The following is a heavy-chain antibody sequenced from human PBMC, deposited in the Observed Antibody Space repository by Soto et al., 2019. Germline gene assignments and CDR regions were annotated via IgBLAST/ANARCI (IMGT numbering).Heavy chain of an antibody. CDR3: ASGYYDRIGYYFDY. D-gene: IGHD3-22*01. V-gene: IGHV3-21*01. CDR2: ISSSSSYI. Sequence: EVQLVESGGGLVKPGGSLRLSCADSGFIFSSYSMNWVRQAPGKGLEWVSSISSSSSYIYYADSVKGRFTISRDNAKNSVYLQMNSLRSEATAVYYCASGYYDRIGYYFDYWGQGISVTVSS. J-gene: IGHJ4*02. CDR1: GFIFSSYS.